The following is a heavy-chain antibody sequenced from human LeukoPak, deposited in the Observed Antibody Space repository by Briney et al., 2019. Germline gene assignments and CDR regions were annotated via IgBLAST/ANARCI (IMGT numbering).Heavy chain of an antibody. Sequence: ASVKVSCKASGYTFTSYDINWVRQATGQGLEWMGWMNPNSGNTGYAQKFQGRVTMTRNTSISTAYMELSSLRSEDTAVYYCARGGYCRSTSCYFNWFDPWGQGTLVTVSS. CDR2: MNPNSGNT. CDR3: ARGGYCRSTSCYFNWFDP. J-gene: IGHJ5*02. V-gene: IGHV1-8*01. CDR1: GYTFTSYD. D-gene: IGHD2-2*03.